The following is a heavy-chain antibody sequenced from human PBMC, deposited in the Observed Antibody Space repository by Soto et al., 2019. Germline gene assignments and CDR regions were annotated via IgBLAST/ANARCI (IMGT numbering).Heavy chain of an antibody. Sequence: SETLSLTCAVSGVSLTSGNWWTWVRQSPQRGLEYIGEIFHDGTANYYPSFERRVAMSVDTPRNQFSLKLTSVTAADTAVYFCARIVYDTSLNYMYFDFWGPGTLVTVSS. CDR3: ARIVYDTSLNYMYFDF. J-gene: IGHJ4*02. V-gene: IGHV4-4*02. CDR2: IFHDGTA. D-gene: IGHD3-22*01. CDR1: GVSLTSGNW.